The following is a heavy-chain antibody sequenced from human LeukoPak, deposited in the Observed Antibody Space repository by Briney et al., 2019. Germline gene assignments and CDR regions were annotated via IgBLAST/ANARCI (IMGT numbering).Heavy chain of an antibody. Sequence: KPSETLSLTCTVSGGSISSYYWSWIRQPPGKGLEWIGYIDYSGYTNYNPSLKSRVTISVDTSKNQFSLKLSSVTAADTAVYYCARVLEYYYDSSTPSYYYYYYMDVWGIGTTVTVSS. CDR2: IDYSGYT. V-gene: IGHV4-59*08. CDR3: ARVLEYYYDSSTPSYYYYYYMDV. J-gene: IGHJ6*03. D-gene: IGHD3-22*01. CDR1: GGSISSYY.